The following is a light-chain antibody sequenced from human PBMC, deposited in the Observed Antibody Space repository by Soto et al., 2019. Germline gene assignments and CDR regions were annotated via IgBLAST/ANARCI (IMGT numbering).Light chain of an antibody. CDR2: DSS. CDR3: QQTFHSPRT. V-gene: IGKV3-20*01. Sequence: EIVLTQSPGTLALSPGETASLSCWASQSIISNFLAWYQQRRGQPPRLLIYDSSRRASGIPARFTGSGSGTAFTLTISRLEPEDSAVYYCQQTFHSPRTFGQGTRLEI. CDR1: QSIISNF. J-gene: IGKJ2*01.